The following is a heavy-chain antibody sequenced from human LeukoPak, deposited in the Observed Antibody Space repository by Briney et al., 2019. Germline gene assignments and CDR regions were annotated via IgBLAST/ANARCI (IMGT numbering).Heavy chain of an antibody. CDR2: IYYSGST. CDR1: GGSISSYY. D-gene: IGHD6-19*01. J-gene: IGHJ6*03. CDR3: ARRKARAGYYYYMDV. Sequence: PSETLSLTCTVSGGSISSYYRSWIRQPPGKGLEWIGYIYYSGSTNYNPSLKSRVTISVDTSKNQFSLKLSSVTAADTAVYYCARRKARAGYYYYMDVWGKGTTVTVSS. V-gene: IGHV4-59*01.